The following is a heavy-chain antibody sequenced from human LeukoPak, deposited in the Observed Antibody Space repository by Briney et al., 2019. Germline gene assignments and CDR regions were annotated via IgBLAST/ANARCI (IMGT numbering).Heavy chain of an antibody. V-gene: IGHV4-34*01. CDR1: GGSFSGYY. D-gene: IGHD3-10*01. Sequence: TSETLSLTCAVYGGSFSGYYWSWIRQPPGKGLEWIGEINHSGSTNYNPSLKSRVTISVDTSKNQFSLKLSSVTAADTAVYYCARGVRYYYGSGSSINDYWGQGTLVTVSS. CDR2: INHSGST. J-gene: IGHJ4*02. CDR3: ARGVRYYYGSGSSINDY.